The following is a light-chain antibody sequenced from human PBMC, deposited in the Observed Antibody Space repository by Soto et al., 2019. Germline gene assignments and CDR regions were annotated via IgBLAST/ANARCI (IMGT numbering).Light chain of an antibody. J-gene: IGKJ4*01. CDR3: QHYGRSPLT. CDR1: QGISKK. CDR2: GAS. V-gene: IGKV3-20*01. Sequence: IVMTQSPATLSVAPGGRVTFSCRASQGISKKVAWYQHKPGQAPRLLIYGASSRATGIPDRFSGSGSGTDFTLTISRLEPEDFAVYYCQHYGRSPLTFGGGTKVDI.